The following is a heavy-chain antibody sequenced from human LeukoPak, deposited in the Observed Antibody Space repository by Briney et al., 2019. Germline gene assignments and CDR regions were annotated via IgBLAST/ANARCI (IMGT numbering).Heavy chain of an antibody. V-gene: IGHV1-46*01. J-gene: IGHJ4*02. CDR1: GYTFTTYS. CDR2: INPSGGST. CDR3: ATAARYGSGVNNYFDY. Sequence: ASVKVSCKASGYTFTTYSMHWVRQAPGQGLEWMGLINPSGGSTSYAPKFQGRVTMTRDTSTSTVYMGLSSLGAEDTAVYYCATAARYGSGVNNYFDYWGQGTLVTVSS. D-gene: IGHD3-10*01.